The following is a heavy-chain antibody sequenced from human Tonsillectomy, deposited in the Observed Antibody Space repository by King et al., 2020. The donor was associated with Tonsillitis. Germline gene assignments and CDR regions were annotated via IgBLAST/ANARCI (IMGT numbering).Heavy chain of an antibody. CDR2: IRYDGSNK. V-gene: IGHV3-30*02. CDR1: GFTFSSFV. Sequence: VQLVESGGGVVQPGGSLRLSCAASGFTFSSFVMHWVRQAPGRGLEWVAFIRYDGSNKYYADSVKGQFTISRDNSKNTLYLQMNSLRPEDTAVYYCAKETVAGTRIPEVGFDNWGRGTLVTVSS. D-gene: IGHD6-19*01. J-gene: IGHJ4*02. CDR3: AKETVAGTRIPEVGFDN.